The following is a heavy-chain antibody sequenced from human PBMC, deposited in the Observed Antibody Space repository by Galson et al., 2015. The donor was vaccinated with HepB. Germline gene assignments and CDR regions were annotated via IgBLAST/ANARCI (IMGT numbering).Heavy chain of an antibody. D-gene: IGHD3-22*01. CDR3: ARVENYYDSSGYCYAKGHLDY. Sequence: SLRLSCAASGFTFSSYSMNWVRQAPGKGLEWVSYISSSSSTIYYADSVKGRFTISRDNAKNSLYLQMNSLRDEDTAVYYCARVENYYDSSGYCYAKGHLDYWGQGTLVTVSS. CDR2: ISSSSSTI. CDR1: GFTFSSYS. V-gene: IGHV3-48*02. J-gene: IGHJ4*02.